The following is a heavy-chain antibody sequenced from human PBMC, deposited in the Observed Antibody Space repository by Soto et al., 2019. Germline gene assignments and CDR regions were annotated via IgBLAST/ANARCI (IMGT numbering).Heavy chain of an antibody. Sequence: SGATLVNPTQTLTLTCTFSGFSLSTSGVGVGWIRQPPGKALEWLALIYWDDDKRYSPSLKSRLTITKDTSKNQVVLTMTNMDPVDTATYYCAHLHPAVTTASDWFDPWGQGTLVTVSS. CDR3: AHLHPAVTTASDWFDP. V-gene: IGHV2-5*02. CDR2: IYWDDDK. J-gene: IGHJ5*02. D-gene: IGHD4-4*01. CDR1: GFSLSTSGVG.